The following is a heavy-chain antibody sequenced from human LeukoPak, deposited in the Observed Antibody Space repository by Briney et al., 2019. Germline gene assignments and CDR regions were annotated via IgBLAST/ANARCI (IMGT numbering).Heavy chain of an antibody. V-gene: IGHV3-53*05. J-gene: IGHJ6*02. D-gene: IGHD5-24*01. CDR2: IYSGGST. CDR1: GFTFSNYV. CDR3: VRGQTSTSPGV. Sequence: PGGSLRLSCAASGFTFSNYVMSWVRQAPGEGLEWVSLIYSGGSTHYADSVKGRFSISRDSSKNTLYLQMNTLRDEDTAVYYCVRGQTSTSPGVWGQGTTVTVSS.